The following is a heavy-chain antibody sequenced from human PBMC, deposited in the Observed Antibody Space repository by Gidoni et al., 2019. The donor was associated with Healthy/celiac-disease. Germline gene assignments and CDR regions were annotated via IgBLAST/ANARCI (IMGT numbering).Heavy chain of an antibody. Sequence: QVQLLQSGAEVKKPGSSVKVSCKASGGTFSSYAISWVRQAPGQGLEWMGGIIPIFGTANYAQKFQGRVTITADKSTSTAYMELSSLRSEDTAVYYCARATSEWLLLMGAFDIWGQGTMVTVSS. CDR3: ARATSEWLLLMGAFDI. D-gene: IGHD3-3*01. V-gene: IGHV1-69*06. CDR1: GGTFSSYA. J-gene: IGHJ3*02. CDR2: IIPIFGTA.